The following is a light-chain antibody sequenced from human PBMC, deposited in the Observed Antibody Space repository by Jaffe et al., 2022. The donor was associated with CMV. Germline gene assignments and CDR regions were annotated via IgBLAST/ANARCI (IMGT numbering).Light chain of an antibody. Sequence: DIQLTQSPSFLSASVGDRVTITCRASQGVSNLLAWYQQKPGKAPKLLMYTASTLQGGVPSRFSGSGSGTEFTLTISCLQPEDFATYYCQQFDTFPLTFGGGTKVEI. J-gene: IGKJ4*01. CDR1: QGVSNL. CDR3: QQFDTFPLT. CDR2: TAS. V-gene: IGKV1-9*01.